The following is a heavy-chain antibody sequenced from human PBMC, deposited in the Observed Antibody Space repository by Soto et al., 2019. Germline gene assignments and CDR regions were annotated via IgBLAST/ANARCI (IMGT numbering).Heavy chain of an antibody. D-gene: IGHD2-15*01. V-gene: IGHV3-11*01. Sequence: QVQLVESGGGLVQPGGSLRLSCAASGFSFSVHDMTWIRQAPGKGLEWISDISDGTGSTFYADSVRGRFTISRDNSKNSLYLQMNSLRAEDTAVYYCARECCSGGTCQGSCDQWGQGTLVTVSS. CDR1: GFSFSVHD. CDR3: ARECCSGGTCQGSCDQ. CDR2: ISDGTGST. J-gene: IGHJ4*02.